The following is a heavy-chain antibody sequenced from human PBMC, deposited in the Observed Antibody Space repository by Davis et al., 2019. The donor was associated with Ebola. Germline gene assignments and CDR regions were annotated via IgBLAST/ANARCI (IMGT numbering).Heavy chain of an antibody. Sequence: SVRGRFTISRDTAKNSLYLQMNSLRAEDTAVYYCAKEDYDILTGKYYYYGMDVWGQGTTVTVSS. D-gene: IGHD3-9*01. CDR3: AKEDYDILTGKYYYYGMDV. V-gene: IGHV3-21*01. J-gene: IGHJ6*02.